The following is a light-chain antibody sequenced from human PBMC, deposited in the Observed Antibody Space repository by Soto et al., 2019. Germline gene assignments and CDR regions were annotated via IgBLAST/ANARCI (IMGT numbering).Light chain of an antibody. CDR2: DAS. CDR1: QSVSSY. J-gene: IGKJ1*01. V-gene: IGKV3-11*01. CDR3: QQRSNWPLWT. Sequence: EILLTQSPATLSLSPGDRSTLSCRASQSVSSYLAWYQQKPGQAPRLLIYDASNRATGIPARFSGSGSGTDFTLTISSVEPEDFAVYYCQQRSNWPLWTCGQGTKVEIK.